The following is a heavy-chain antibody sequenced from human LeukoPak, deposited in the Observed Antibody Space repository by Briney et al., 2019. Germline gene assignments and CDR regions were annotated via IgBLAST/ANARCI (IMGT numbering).Heavy chain of an antibody. V-gene: IGHV4-30-2*01. Sequence: SETLSLTCAVSGGSISSGGYSWSWIRQPPGKGLEWIGYIYHSGSTYYNPSLKSRVTISVDRSKNQFSLKLSSVTAADTAVYYCARESSSFNWFDPWGRGTLVTVSS. D-gene: IGHD6-13*01. CDR3: ARESSSFNWFDP. CDR1: GGSISSGGYS. CDR2: IYHSGST. J-gene: IGHJ5*02.